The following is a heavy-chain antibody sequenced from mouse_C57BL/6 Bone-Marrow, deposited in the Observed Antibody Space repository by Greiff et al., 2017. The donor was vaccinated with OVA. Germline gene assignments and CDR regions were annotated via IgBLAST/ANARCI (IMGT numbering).Heavy chain of an antibody. D-gene: IGHD4-1*01. CDR3: ARLGPYAMDY. Sequence: EVQGVESGGGLVQPGGSLKLSCAASGLDFSRYWMSWVRRAPGKGLEWIGEINPDSSTINYAPSLKDKFIISRDNAKNTLYLQMSKVRSEDTALYYCARLGPYAMDYWGQGTSVTVSS. J-gene: IGHJ4*01. V-gene: IGHV4-1*01. CDR1: GLDFSRYW. CDR2: INPDSSTI.